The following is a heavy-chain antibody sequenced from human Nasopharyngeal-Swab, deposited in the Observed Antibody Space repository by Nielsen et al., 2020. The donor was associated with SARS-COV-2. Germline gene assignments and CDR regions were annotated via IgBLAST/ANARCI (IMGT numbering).Heavy chain of an antibody. CDR2: INPNTGGT. CDR3: ARKLQLVRPFYY. J-gene: IGHJ4*02. V-gene: IGHV1-2*06. D-gene: IGHD6-13*01. Sequence: ASVKVSCKTSGYTFTAYYIHWVRQAPGQGLEWMGRINPNTGGTNYAQNFQGRVTMTRDTSLSTAYMELSSLRSDDTAIYYCARKLQLVRPFYYWGQGTLVTVAS. CDR1: GYTFTAYY.